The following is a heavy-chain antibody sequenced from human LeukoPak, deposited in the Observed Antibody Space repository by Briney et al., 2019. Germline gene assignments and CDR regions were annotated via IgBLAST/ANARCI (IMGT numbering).Heavy chain of an antibody. CDR3: ARGGLNSNYIDS. J-gene: IGHJ4*02. V-gene: IGHV4-34*01. D-gene: IGHD4-11*01. Sequence: SETLSLTCAVYGGSFSGYYWSWIRQPPGKGLEWTGEINDSGGTKYIPSLKSRVTISVDTSKKQFSLKVNSVTAADTAVYYCARGGLNSNYIDSWGQGTLVTVSS. CDR2: INDSGGT. CDR1: GGSFSGYY.